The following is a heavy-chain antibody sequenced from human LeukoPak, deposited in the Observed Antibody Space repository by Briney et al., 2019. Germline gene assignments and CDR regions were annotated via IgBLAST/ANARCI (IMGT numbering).Heavy chain of an antibody. V-gene: IGHV3-23*01. CDR2: ISGGGGST. J-gene: IGHJ5*02. CDR3: AKGSGINHYHWIDP. CDR1: GFTFSSYS. Sequence: LSGGSLRLSCAASGFTFSSYSMNWVRQAPGKGLEWVSGISGGGGSTYYADSVKGRFTISRDNSKNTLYLQMDSLRAEDTALYYCAKGSGINHYHWIDPWGQGTLVTVSS. D-gene: IGHD1-14*01.